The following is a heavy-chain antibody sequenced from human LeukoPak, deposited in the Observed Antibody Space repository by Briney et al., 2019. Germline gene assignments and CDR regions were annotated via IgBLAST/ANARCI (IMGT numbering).Heavy chain of an antibody. J-gene: IGHJ4*02. D-gene: IGHD2-2*01. V-gene: IGHV3-7*01. Sequence: GGSLRLSCAASGFSFSSYWMSWVRQAPGKGLEWVAIIKQDGSERYYVDSVKGRFTISRDNSRNSLNLQMDILRAEDTAVYYCATDNVYCSRTSCYQTFDYWGQGTLVTVPS. CDR2: IKQDGSER. CDR1: GFSFSSYW. CDR3: ATDNVYCSRTSCYQTFDY.